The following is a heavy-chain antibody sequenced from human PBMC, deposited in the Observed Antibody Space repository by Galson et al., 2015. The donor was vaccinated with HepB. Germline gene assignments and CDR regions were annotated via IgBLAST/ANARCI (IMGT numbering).Heavy chain of an antibody. CDR2: ISYDGSNK. J-gene: IGHJ6*02. CDR3: AKVRRVIVVVPAGGMDV. Sequence: SLRLSCAASGFTFSSYGMHWVRQAPGKGLEWVAVISYDGSNKYYADSVKGRFTISRDNSKNTLYLQMNSLRAEDTAVYYCAKVRRVIVVVPAGGMDVWGQGTTVTVSS. V-gene: IGHV3-30*18. D-gene: IGHD2-2*01. CDR1: GFTFSSYG.